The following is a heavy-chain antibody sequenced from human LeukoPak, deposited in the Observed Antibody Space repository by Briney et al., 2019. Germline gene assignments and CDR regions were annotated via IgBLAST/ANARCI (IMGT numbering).Heavy chain of an antibody. J-gene: IGHJ4*02. CDR2: ISNDGNDK. V-gene: IGHV3-30-3*01. CDR3: ARDGDTAAAGYYFDS. D-gene: IGHD6-13*01. CDR1: GFTFSNYA. Sequence: PGGSLRLSCAASGFTFSNYAIHWVRQAPGKGLEWVAVISNDGNDKYNADSVKGRFTISRDNSKNMVFLQTNSLRVADTGVYYCARDGDTAAAGYYFDSWGQGTLVTVSS.